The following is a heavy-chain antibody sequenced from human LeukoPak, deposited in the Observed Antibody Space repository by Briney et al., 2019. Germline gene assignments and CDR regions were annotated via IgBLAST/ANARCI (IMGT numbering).Heavy chain of an antibody. D-gene: IGHD6-13*01. CDR2: ISGSGGST. Sequence: PGGSLRLSCAASGFTFSSYAMSWVRQAPGKGLEWVSAISGSGGSTYYADSVKGRFTISRDNSKNTLYLQRNSMRAEDTAVHYCAKDGRIVAVGTFDYRGHGTLWTVSS. CDR3: AKDGRIVAVGTFDY. J-gene: IGHJ4*03. V-gene: IGHV3-23*01. CDR1: GFTFSSYA.